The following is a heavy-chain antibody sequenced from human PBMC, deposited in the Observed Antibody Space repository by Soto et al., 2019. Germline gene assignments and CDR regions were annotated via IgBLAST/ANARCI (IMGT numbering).Heavy chain of an antibody. D-gene: IGHD3-16*01. Sequence: EVQLLESGGGLVQPGGSLRLSCAASGFTFSSYAMSWVRQAPGKGLEWVSAISGSGGSTYYADSVKGRFTISRDNSKKTLYLQMNSLRAEDTAVYYCAKDGGPYYYYYYGMDVWGQGTTVTVSS. CDR2: ISGSGGST. CDR1: GFTFSSYA. V-gene: IGHV3-23*01. CDR3: AKDGGPYYYYYYGMDV. J-gene: IGHJ6*02.